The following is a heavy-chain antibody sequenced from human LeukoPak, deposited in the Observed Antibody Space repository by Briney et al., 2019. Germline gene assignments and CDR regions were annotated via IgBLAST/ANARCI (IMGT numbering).Heavy chain of an antibody. Sequence: PGGSLRLSCAASGFFFSSYWMSWVRQAPGKGLEWVADIKQDGSEKYYVDSVKGRFTISRDNAKNSLYLQMNSLRAEDTAVYYCARAKDYYGSGSYYPGNWSDPWGQGTLVTVSS. CDR1: GFFFSSYW. D-gene: IGHD3-10*01. CDR2: IKQDGSEK. V-gene: IGHV3-7*01. CDR3: ARAKDYYGSGSYYPGNWSDP. J-gene: IGHJ5*02.